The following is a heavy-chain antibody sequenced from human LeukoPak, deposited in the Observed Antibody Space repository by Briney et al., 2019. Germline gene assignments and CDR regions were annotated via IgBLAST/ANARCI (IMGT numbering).Heavy chain of an antibody. CDR1: GYSFGSYG. J-gene: IGHJ4*02. V-gene: IGHV1-18*01. CDR2: VSAYNSDT. Sequence: ASVKVSCKASGYSFGSYGISWMRQAPGQGLEWLGWVSAYNSDTNYVQKLQGRVTMTTDTSTTTAYMELTSLRSDDTAVYYCARDAPGLVRGVAQSDYWGQGTLVTVSS. D-gene: IGHD3-10*01. CDR3: ARDAPGLVRGVAQSDY.